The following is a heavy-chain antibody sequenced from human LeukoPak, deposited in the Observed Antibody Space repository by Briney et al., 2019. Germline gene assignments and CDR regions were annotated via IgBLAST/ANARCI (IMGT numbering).Heavy chain of an antibody. D-gene: IGHD6-6*01. V-gene: IGHV3-33*01. CDR2: IWYDGSNK. CDR1: GFTFSSYG. Sequence: GGSLRLSCAASGFTFSSYGMHWVRQAPGKGLEWVAVIWYDGSNKYYADSVKGRFTISRDNSKNTLYLQMNSLRAEDTAVYYCVREVVEYSSSNGGLDYWGQGTLVTVSS. J-gene: IGHJ4*02. CDR3: VREVVEYSSSNGGLDY.